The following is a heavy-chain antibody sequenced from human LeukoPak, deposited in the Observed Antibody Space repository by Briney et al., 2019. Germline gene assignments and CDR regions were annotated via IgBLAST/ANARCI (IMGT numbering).Heavy chain of an antibody. CDR1: GFTFSRYG. J-gene: IGHJ4*02. D-gene: IGHD6-13*01. Sequence: PGGSLRLSCAASGFTFSRYGVSWVRQAPGKGLEWVSLIYSGGSTYYADSVKGRFTISRDNSKNTLYLQMNSLRAEDTAVYYCAKVHPYSSWYSHFFDYWGQGTLVTVSS. CDR3: AKVHPYSSWYSHFFDY. CDR2: IYSGGST. V-gene: IGHV3-23*03.